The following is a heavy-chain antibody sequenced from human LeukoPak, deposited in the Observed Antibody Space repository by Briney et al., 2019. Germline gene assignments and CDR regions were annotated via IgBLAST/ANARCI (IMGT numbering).Heavy chain of an antibody. J-gene: IGHJ4*02. CDR3: ARASGYYDFWSGYPHYFDY. D-gene: IGHD3-3*01. V-gene: IGHV4-59*11. CDR2: IYYSGSI. Sequence: SETLSLTRTVSGGSISSHYWSWIRQPPGKGLEWIGYIYYSGSINYNPSLKSRVTISVDTSKNQFSLKLSSVTAADTAVYYCARASGYYDFWSGYPHYFDYWGQGTLDTVSS. CDR1: GGSISSHY.